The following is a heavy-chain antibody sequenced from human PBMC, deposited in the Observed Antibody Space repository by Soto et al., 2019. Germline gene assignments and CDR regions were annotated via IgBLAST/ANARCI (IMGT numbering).Heavy chain of an antibody. D-gene: IGHD2-2*01. CDR2: ITDSAGDT. CDR1: EFTFNNNA. V-gene: IGHV3-23*01. Sequence: GGSLRLSCAPSEFTFNNNAMGWVRQAPGKGLEWVSAITDSAGDTYYVDSVKGRFTISRDNSRNTLFLQMNSLRAEDTAVYYCAKLGSSSWSPHYYFDYWGQGTLVTVSS. CDR3: AKLGSSSWSPHYYFDY. J-gene: IGHJ4*02.